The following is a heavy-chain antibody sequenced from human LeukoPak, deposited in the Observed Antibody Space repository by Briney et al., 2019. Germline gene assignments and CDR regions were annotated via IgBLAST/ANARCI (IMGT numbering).Heavy chain of an antibody. Sequence: PVGSLRLSCAASGFTFSSYSMNWVRQAPGKGLEWVSSISSSSSYIYYADSVKGRFTISRDNAKNSLYLQMNSLRAEDTAVYYCARGPPYCGGACYSWFDRWCQATLVNVSS. CDR3: ARGPPYCGGACYSWFDR. CDR2: ISSSSSYI. D-gene: IGHD2-21*02. CDR1: GFTFSSYS. V-gene: IGHV3-21*01. J-gene: IGHJ5*02.